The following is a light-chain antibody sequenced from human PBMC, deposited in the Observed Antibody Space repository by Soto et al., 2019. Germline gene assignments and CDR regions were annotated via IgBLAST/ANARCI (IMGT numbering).Light chain of an antibody. CDR2: EVS. CDR3: SSYRSGNTYV. Sequence: QSALTQPASVSGSPGQSITFSCTGTSSDVGGYNYVSWYQQHPGKAPKLMIYEVSNRPSGVSNRFSDSKSGNTASLTISGLQAEDEADYYCSSYRSGNTYVFGTGTKVTVL. V-gene: IGLV2-14*01. CDR1: SSDVGGYNY. J-gene: IGLJ1*01.